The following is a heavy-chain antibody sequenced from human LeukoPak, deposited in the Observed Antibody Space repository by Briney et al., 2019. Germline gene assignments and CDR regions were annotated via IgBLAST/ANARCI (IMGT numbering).Heavy chain of an antibody. D-gene: IGHD2-2*01. J-gene: IGHJ6*02. CDR3: ARDGGGLVVVPAGYGMDV. V-gene: IGHV3-23*01. Sequence: GGSLRLSCAASGFTFSSSAMSWVRQVPGKGLEWVSGISASGGSTSYADSVRGRFTISRDNSKNTLYLQMNSLRAEDTAVYYCARDGGGLVVVPAGYGMDVWGQGTTVTVSS. CDR1: GFTFSSSA. CDR2: ISASGGST.